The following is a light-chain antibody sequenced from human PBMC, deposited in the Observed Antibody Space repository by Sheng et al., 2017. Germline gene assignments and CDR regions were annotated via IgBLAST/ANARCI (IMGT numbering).Light chain of an antibody. Sequence: EIVLTQSPGTLSLSPGESATLSCRASQSVSSKFLAWYQQKPGQAPRLLIYGASGRAAGVPDRFGGSGSGTGFTLTISRLEPEDFAVYYCQHYGISATFGQGTKVEIK. CDR1: QSVSSKF. CDR2: GAS. CDR3: QHYGISAT. J-gene: IGKJ1*01. V-gene: IGKV3-20*01.